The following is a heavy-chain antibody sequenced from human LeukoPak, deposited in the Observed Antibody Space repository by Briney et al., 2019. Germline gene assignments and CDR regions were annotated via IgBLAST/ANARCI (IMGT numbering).Heavy chain of an antibody. CDR2: ISSSGSTI. CDR1: GFTSSDYY. D-gene: IGHD3-9*01. CDR3: ARSRSPFDWLLSYFDY. J-gene: IGHJ4*02. Sequence: GGSLRLSCAASGFTSSDYYMSWIRQAPGKGLEWVSYISSSGSTIYYADSVKGRFTISRDNAKNSLYLQMNSLRAEDTAVYYCARSRSPFDWLLSYFDYWGQGTLVTVSS. V-gene: IGHV3-11*01.